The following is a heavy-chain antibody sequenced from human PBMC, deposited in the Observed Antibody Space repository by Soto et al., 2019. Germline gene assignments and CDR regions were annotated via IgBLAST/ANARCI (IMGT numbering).Heavy chain of an antibody. D-gene: IGHD2-21*02. CDR2: IIPILGTT. CDR3: ARRRYCGADCYIKLYYGMDV. CDR1: GSTFSSYT. V-gene: IGHV1-69*08. Sequence: QVQLVQSGAEVRKPGSSVKVSCRASGSTFSSYTVNWVRQAPGQGLEWIGRIIPILGTTDYARRFKGRVTITADRYAKTADMELTSLTSEDTAVYYCARRRYCGADCYIKLYYGMDVWGQGTTVTVSS. J-gene: IGHJ6*02.